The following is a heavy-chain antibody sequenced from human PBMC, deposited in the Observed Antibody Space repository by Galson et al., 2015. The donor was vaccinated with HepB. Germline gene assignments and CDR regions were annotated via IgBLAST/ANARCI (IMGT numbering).Heavy chain of an antibody. CDR2: ISYDGSNK. CDR3: ARATPLYEHDYGDGYDY. CDR1: GFTFSSYA. D-gene: IGHD4-17*01. Sequence: SLRLSCAASGFTFSSYAMHWVRQAPGKGLEWVAVISYDGSNKYYADSVKGRFTISRDNSKNTLYLQMNSLRAEDTAVYYCARATPLYEHDYGDGYDYWGQGTLVTVSS. V-gene: IGHV3-30*04. J-gene: IGHJ4*02.